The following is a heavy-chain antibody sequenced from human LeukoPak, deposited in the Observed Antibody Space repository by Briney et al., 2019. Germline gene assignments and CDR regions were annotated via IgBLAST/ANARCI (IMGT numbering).Heavy chain of an antibody. V-gene: IGHV3-21*01. Sequence: GGSLRLSCAASGFTFSNYAMSWVRQAPGKGLEWVSSITSSSGYTYYADSVKGRFTISRDNAYNSLYLQMDSLSADDTAVYYCARSDSGSGSYFDYWGQGTLVTVSS. CDR2: ITSSSGYT. D-gene: IGHD3-10*01. J-gene: IGHJ4*02. CDR1: GFTFSNYA. CDR3: ARSDSGSGSYFDY.